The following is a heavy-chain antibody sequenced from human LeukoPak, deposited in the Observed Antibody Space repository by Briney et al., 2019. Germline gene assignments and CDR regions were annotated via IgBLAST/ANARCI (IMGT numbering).Heavy chain of an antibody. D-gene: IGHD3-9*01. Sequence: ASVKVSCKASGYTFNDYYIHWVQQAPGKGLEWMGRVDLEDGDTIYAEKFQGRVTITADTSTDTAFMDLSSLTFFDTAVYYCARGSRSFDWLRSYFDFWGQGTLVSVSP. CDR3: ARGSRSFDWLRSYFDF. V-gene: IGHV1-69-2*01. J-gene: IGHJ4*02. CDR2: VDLEDGDT. CDR1: GYTFNDYY.